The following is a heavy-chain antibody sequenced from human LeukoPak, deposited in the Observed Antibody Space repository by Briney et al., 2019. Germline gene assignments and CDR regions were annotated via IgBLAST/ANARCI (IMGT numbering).Heavy chain of an antibody. CDR2: IYHSGST. CDR1: GGSISSSSYYW. D-gene: IGHD5-12*01. J-gene: IGHJ4*02. CDR3: ASLGSGYHFDY. V-gene: IGHV4-4*02. Sequence: PSETLSLTCTVSGGSISSSSYYWWSWVRQPPGKGLEWIGEIYHSGSTNYNPSLKSRVTISVDKSKNQFSLKLSSVTAADTAVYYCASLGSGYHFDYWGQGTLVTVSS.